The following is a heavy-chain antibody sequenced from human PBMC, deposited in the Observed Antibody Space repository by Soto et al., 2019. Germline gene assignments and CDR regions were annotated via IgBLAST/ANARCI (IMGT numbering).Heavy chain of an antibody. Sequence: QVQLVQSGAEVKKPGASVRVSCKVSGYTLTELSMHWVRQAPGKGLEWMGGFDPEDGATVYAQKFQGRVTMTEDTSTDPAYMELSSLRPEDTAVNYCATQRHGSGSPDHYNYMDVWGKGTTVTVSS. J-gene: IGHJ6*03. CDR2: FDPEDGAT. D-gene: IGHD3-10*01. CDR3: ATQRHGSGSPDHYNYMDV. CDR1: GYTLTELS. V-gene: IGHV1-24*01.